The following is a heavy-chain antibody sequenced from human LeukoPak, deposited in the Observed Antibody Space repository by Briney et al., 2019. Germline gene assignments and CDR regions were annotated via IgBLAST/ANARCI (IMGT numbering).Heavy chain of an antibody. V-gene: IGHV3-23*01. D-gene: IGHD3-22*01. Sequence: GGSLRLSCAASGFTFSSYAMSWVRRAPGKGLNWVSAISGSGGSTYYADSVKGRFTISRDNSKNTLYLQVNSLRAEDTAVYYCAKASHYDNSGYQYYFDYWGQGTLVTVSS. CDR2: ISGSGGST. CDR1: GFTFSSYA. J-gene: IGHJ4*02. CDR3: AKASHYDNSGYQYYFDY.